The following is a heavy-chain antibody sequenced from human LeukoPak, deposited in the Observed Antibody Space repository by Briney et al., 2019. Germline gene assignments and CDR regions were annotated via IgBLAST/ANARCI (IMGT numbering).Heavy chain of an antibody. V-gene: IGHV4-31*03. CDR2: IYYSGST. CDR1: GGSISSGGYY. J-gene: IGHJ6*02. CDR3: ARGGSTDPYYYGMDV. Sequence: SQTLSLTCTVSGGSISSGGYYWSWIRQHPGKGLEWIGYIYYSGSTYYNPSLKSRVTISVDTSKNQFSLKLSSVTAANTAVYSCARGGSTDPYYYGMDVWGQGTTVTVSS. D-gene: IGHD2-2*01.